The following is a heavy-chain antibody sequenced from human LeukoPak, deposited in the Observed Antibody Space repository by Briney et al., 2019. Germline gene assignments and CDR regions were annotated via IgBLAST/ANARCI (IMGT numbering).Heavy chain of an antibody. D-gene: IGHD1-1*01. CDR2: IYYSGST. J-gene: IGHJ6*02. V-gene: IGHV4-59*01. Sequence: SETLSLTCTVSGGSISSYYWSWIRQPPGKGLEWIGYIYYSGSTNYNPSLKSRVTISVDTSKNQFSLKLSSVTAADTAVYYCARVTRYYGMDVWGQGTRSPSP. CDR3: ARVTRYYGMDV. CDR1: GGSISSYY.